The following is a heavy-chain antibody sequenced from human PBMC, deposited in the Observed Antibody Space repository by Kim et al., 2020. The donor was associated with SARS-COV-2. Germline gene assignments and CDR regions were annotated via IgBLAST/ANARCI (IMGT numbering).Heavy chain of an antibody. CDR1: GFTFSSYA. V-gene: IGHV3-23*01. CDR3: AKDGKAIFGVVHQRYYYYYGMDV. D-gene: IGHD3-3*01. Sequence: GGSLRLSCAASGFTFSSYAMSWVRQAPGKGLEWVSAISGSGGSTYYADSVKGRFTISRDNSKNTLYLQMNSLRAEDTAVYYCAKDGKAIFGVVHQRYYYYYGMDVWGLGTTVTVSS. J-gene: IGHJ6*02. CDR2: ISGSGGST.